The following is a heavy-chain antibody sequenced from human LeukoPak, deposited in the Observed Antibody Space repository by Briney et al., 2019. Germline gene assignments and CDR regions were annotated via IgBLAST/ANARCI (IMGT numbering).Heavy chain of an antibody. CDR1: GGSISSYY. J-gene: IGHJ4*02. V-gene: IGHV4-59*01. CDR2: IYYSGST. Sequence: PSETLSLTCTVSGGSISSYYWSWIRQPPGKGLEWIGYIYYSGSTSYNPSLKSRVTISVDTSKNQFSLKLSSVTAADTAVYYCAREVNGLDYWGQGTLVTVSS. CDR3: AREVNGLDY.